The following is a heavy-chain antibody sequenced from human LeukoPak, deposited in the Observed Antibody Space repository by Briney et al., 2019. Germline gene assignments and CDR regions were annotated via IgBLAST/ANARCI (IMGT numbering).Heavy chain of an antibody. D-gene: IGHD3-3*01. J-gene: IGHJ4*02. Sequence: GGSLRLSCAASGFTFDDYGMSWVRQAPGKGLEWVSGINWNGGSTGYADSVKGRFTISRDNAKNSLYLQMNSLRAEDTALYYCAKDARQTYYDFWSGHFDYWGQGTLVTVSS. CDR3: AKDARQTYYDFWSGHFDY. CDR2: INWNGGST. V-gene: IGHV3-20*04. CDR1: GFTFDDYG.